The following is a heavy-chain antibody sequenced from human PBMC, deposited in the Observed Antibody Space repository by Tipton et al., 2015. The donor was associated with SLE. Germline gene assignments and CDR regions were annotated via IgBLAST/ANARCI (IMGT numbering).Heavy chain of an antibody. CDR1: GGPISSYY. CDR3: AGGGYSSSWDY. D-gene: IGHD6-13*01. CDR2: IYYSGST. V-gene: IGHV4-59*01. Sequence: TLSLTCTVSGGPISSYYWSWIRQPPGKGLEWIGYIYYSGSTNYNPSLKSRVTISVDTSKNQFSLKLSSVTAADTAVYYCAGGGYSSSWDYWGQGTLVTVSS. J-gene: IGHJ4*02.